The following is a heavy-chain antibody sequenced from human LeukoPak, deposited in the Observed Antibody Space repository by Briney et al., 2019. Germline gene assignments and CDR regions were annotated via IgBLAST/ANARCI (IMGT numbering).Heavy chain of an antibody. CDR1: GFTFHHYT. CDR2: ISWNGVST. Sequence: GGSLRLSCAASGFTFHHYTMHWVRQPPGKGLEWVSLISWNGVSTSHADSVKGRFTISRDNSKNSLFLQMNSLRTEDTALYYCARDLHGGIDYWGQGTLVTVSS. J-gene: IGHJ4*02. CDR3: ARDLHGGIDY. V-gene: IGHV3-43*01.